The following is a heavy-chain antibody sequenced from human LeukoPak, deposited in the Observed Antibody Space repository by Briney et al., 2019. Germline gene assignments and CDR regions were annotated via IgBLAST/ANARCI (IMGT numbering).Heavy chain of an antibody. D-gene: IGHD5-18*01. CDR1: GFTFSSYE. V-gene: IGHV3-48*03. Sequence: GGSLRLSCAASGFTFSSYEMTWVRQAPGKGLEWVSYISSSGSTIYYADSVKGRFTISRDNAKNSLYLQMNSLRAEDTAVYYCARDTAMGTDYWGQGTLVTVSS. J-gene: IGHJ4*02. CDR3: ARDTAMGTDY. CDR2: ISSSGSTI.